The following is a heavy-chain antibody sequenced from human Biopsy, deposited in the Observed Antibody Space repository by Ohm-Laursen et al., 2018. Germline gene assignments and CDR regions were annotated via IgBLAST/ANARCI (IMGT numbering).Heavy chain of an antibody. CDR3: VRGVDYYDPYHYYALDV. Sequence: GTLSLTCLVYGESFNGYYWSRIRQTPGKGLEWIGEINHSGRTNYNPSLKSRVTISVDTSKNQFSLKVRSVTAADTAVYYCVRGVDYYDPYHYYALDVWGQGTAVTVSS. D-gene: IGHD3-22*01. J-gene: IGHJ6*02. V-gene: IGHV4-34*01. CDR1: GESFNGYY. CDR2: INHSGRT.